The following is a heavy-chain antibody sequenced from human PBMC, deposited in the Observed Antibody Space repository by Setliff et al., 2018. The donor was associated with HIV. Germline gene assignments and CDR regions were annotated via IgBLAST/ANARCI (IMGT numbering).Heavy chain of an antibody. J-gene: IGHJ4*02. CDR3: ARGVNFDY. D-gene: IGHD3-3*01. CDR1: GGSISSSY. CDR2: INYSGST. V-gene: IGHV4-59*01. Sequence: SETLSLTCTVSGGSISSSYWTWIRQPPEKGLEWIGKINYSGSTDYNSSLRSRVTISVDTSRNQFSLKLTSVTAADTAIYYCARGVNFDYWGQGTQVTVSS.